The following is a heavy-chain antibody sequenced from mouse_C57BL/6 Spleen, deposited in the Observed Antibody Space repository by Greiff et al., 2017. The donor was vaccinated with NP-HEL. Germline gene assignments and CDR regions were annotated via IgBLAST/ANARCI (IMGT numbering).Heavy chain of an antibody. Sequence: VQLKQSGPELVKPGASVKISCKASGYSFTDYNMNWVKQSNGKSLEWIGVINPNYGTTSYNQKFKGKATLTVDQSSSTAYMQLNSLTSEDSAVYYCARWGNYVGYYAMDYWGQGTSVTVSS. V-gene: IGHV1-39*01. J-gene: IGHJ4*01. D-gene: IGHD2-1*01. CDR1: GYSFTDYN. CDR3: ARWGNYVGYYAMDY. CDR2: INPNYGTT.